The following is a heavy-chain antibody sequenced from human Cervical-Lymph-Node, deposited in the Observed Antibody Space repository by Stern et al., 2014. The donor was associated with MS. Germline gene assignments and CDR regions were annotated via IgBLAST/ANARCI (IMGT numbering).Heavy chain of an antibody. V-gene: IGHV3-33*01. Sequence: VQLVESGGGVVQPGRSLRLACATSGFTFSYYGMAWVRQAPGKGREWVALLWYEENKTYYTDSVKGRFTISRDTSKNTLYLQMDNLRAEDTAVYYCARDSRDYLNYYGLDVWGQGTTVTVS. CDR1: GFTFSYYG. J-gene: IGHJ6*02. CDR2: LWYEENKT. CDR3: ARDSRDYLNYYGLDV. D-gene: IGHD4-17*01.